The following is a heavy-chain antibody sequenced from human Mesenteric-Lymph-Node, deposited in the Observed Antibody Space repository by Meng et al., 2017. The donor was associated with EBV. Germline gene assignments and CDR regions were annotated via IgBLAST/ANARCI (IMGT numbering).Heavy chain of an antibody. J-gene: IGHJ4*02. CDR1: GYTFSYHA. Sequence: QVQLGQSGGGVKKPGASVKISCKASGYTFSYHAIHWVRQAPGQGLEWMGWINGGQGNTKYSQTFRGRVTITRDTSASTAYMELHNLKSEDTAVFYCARDTGSPTGEFDYWGQGTLVTVSS. CDR3: ARDTGSPTGEFDY. CDR2: INGGQGNT. D-gene: IGHD1-26*01. V-gene: IGHV1-3*01.